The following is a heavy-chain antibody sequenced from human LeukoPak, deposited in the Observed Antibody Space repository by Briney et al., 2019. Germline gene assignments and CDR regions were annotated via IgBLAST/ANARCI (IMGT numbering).Heavy chain of an antibody. Sequence: ASVKVSCKASGYTFTGYYMHWVRQAPGQGLEWMGWISAYNGNTNYAQKLQGRVTMTEDTSTDTAYMELSSLRSEDTAVYYCATVYGDYSLWYFDLWGRGTLVTVSS. D-gene: IGHD4-17*01. CDR2: ISAYNGNT. CDR1: GYTFTGYY. CDR3: ATVYGDYSLWYFDL. V-gene: IGHV1-18*04. J-gene: IGHJ2*01.